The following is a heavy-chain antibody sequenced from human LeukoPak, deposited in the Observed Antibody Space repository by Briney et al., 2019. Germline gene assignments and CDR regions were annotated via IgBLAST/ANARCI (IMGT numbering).Heavy chain of an antibody. D-gene: IGHD6-19*01. CDR3: ARDPHEIAVATSGLDY. J-gene: IGHJ4*02. V-gene: IGHV3-30*03. CDR1: GFTFNNDG. CDR2: ISYDGSRK. Sequence: GGSLGLSCAASGFTFNNDGMHWVRQAPGKGLEWVAVISYDGSRKYYAESVKGRFTISRDSSKRTLYLQMNSLRAEDTAVYFCARDPHEIAVATSGLDYWGQGTLVTVSS.